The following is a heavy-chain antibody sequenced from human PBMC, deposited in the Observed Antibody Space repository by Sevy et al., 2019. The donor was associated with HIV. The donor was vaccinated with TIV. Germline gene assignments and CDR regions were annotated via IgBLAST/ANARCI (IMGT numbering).Heavy chain of an antibody. CDR2: IKQDGSEK. J-gene: IGHJ4*02. CDR1: GFTFSSYW. D-gene: IGHD3-22*01. Sequence: GGSRRLSCAASGFTFSSYWMSWVRQAPGKGLEWVANIKQDGSEKYYVDSVKGRFTISRDNAKNSLYLQMNSLRAEDTAVYYCARDEVQYYYDSNGYPDYWGQGTLVTVSS. V-gene: IGHV3-7*01. CDR3: ARDEVQYYYDSNGYPDY.